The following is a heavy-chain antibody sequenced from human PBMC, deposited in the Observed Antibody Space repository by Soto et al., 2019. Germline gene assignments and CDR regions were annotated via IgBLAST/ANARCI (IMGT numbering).Heavy chain of an antibody. D-gene: IGHD3-16*01. J-gene: IGHJ6*02. CDR1: GFTFSSYA. CDR3: ARARVGARYYYYGMDV. Sequence: PGGSLRLSCAASGFTFSSYAMHWVRQAPGKGLEWVAVISYDGSNKYYADSVKGRFTISRDNSKNTLYLQMNSLRAEDTAVYYCARARVGARYYYYGMDVWGQGTTVTVSS. CDR2: ISYDGSNK. V-gene: IGHV3-30-3*01.